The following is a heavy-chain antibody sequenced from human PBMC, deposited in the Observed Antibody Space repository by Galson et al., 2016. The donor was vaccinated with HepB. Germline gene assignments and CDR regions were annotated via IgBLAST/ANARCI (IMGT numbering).Heavy chain of an antibody. V-gene: IGHV1-2*02. Sequence: SVKVSCKASGYSFTGKFIHWLRQAPGQGLEWMGWINPDSGDTIYAQKFQGRVTLTRDTSITTAYMELSRLSTDDTATYYCARDLTQGDSDIIPVPASHFDFWGQGTLVAVSS. J-gene: IGHJ4*02. CDR2: INPDSGDT. CDR1: GYSFTGKF. D-gene: IGHD3-3*01. CDR3: ARDLTQGDSDIIPVPASHFDF.